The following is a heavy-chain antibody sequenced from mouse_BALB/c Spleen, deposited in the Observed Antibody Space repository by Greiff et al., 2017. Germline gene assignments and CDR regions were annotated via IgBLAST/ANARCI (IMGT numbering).Heavy chain of an antibody. CDR1: GYSITSDYA. CDR3: ARSSYRYGAMDY. Sequence: DVHLVESGPGLVKPSQSLSLTCTVTGYSITSDYAWNWIRQFPGNKLEWMGYISYSGSTSYNPSLKSRISITRDTSKNQFFLQLNSVTTEDTATYYCARSSYRYGAMDYWGQGTSVTVSS. V-gene: IGHV3-2*02. CDR2: ISYSGST. J-gene: IGHJ4*01. D-gene: IGHD2-14*01.